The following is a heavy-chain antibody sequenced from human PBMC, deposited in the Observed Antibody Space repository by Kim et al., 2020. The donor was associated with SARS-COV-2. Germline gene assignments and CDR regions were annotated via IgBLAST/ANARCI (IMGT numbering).Heavy chain of an antibody. CDR3: ARGEVVVGHWFDP. D-gene: IGHD1-26*01. J-gene: IGHJ5*02. Sequence: YNPSLQRQVAISGNMSQNQCSLKMSSVTAADTAVYYCARGEVVVGHWFDPWGQGTLVTVSS. V-gene: IGHV4-59*09.